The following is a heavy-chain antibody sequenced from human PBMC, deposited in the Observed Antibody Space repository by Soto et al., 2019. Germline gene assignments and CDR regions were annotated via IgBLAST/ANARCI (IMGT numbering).Heavy chain of an antibody. D-gene: IGHD1-26*01. CDR1: GGSISISNW. Sequence: QVQLQESGPGLVKPSETLSLTCAVSGGSISISNWWSWVRQTPGKGLVWIGQMHHRGSTNYSPSLTSRVTISVDKSKNQFSLKMNSVPAADTAVYYCARGGYYFYMDVCGKGTTVTVSS. CDR2: MHHRGST. J-gene: IGHJ6*03. CDR3: ARGGYYFYMDV. V-gene: IGHV4-4*02.